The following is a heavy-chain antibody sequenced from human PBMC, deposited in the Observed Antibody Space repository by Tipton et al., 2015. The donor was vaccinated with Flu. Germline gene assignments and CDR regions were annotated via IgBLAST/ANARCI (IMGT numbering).Heavy chain of an antibody. V-gene: IGHV3-11*01. J-gene: IGHJ4*02. CDR2: ISSSGSTI. Sequence: SLRLSCAASGFTFSDYYMSWIRQAPGKGLEWVSYISSSGSTIYYADSVKGRFTISRDNAKNSLYLQMNSLRAEDTAVYYCARASPYYYDSSGLSGGVYWGQGTLVTVSS. CDR3: ARASPYYYDSSGLSGGVY. CDR1: GFTFSDYY. D-gene: IGHD3-22*01.